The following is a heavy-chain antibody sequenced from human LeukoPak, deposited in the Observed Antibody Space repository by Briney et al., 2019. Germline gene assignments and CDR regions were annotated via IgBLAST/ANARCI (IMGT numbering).Heavy chain of an antibody. D-gene: IGHD3-22*01. J-gene: IGHJ4*02. Sequence: GGSLRLSCAASGFTFSSYAMSWVRQAPGKGLEWVAYFAGSDTTKYYADSVRGRFTISRDNAKNSLYLQMNSLRAEDTALYYCTTLGYHLDSWGQGTLVTVSS. CDR1: GFTFSSYA. CDR2: FAGSDTTK. V-gene: IGHV3-48*03. CDR3: TTLGYHLDS.